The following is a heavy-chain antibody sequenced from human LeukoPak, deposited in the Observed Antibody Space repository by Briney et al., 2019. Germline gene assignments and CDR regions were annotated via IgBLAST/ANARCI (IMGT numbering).Heavy chain of an antibody. D-gene: IGHD3-10*01. CDR1: GGSIGSGSDC. J-gene: IGHJ4*02. CDR3: ARVSNVLLWFGELVPEGYYFDY. V-gene: IGHV4-61*02. CDR2: IYTSGST. Sequence: SQTLSFTWTVGGGSIGSGSDCWRWIREPGGKGLEWIGRIYTSGSTNYNPSLKSRVTISVDTSKNQFSLKLSSVTAADTAVYYCARVSNVLLWFGELVPEGYYFDYWGQGTMVTVSS.